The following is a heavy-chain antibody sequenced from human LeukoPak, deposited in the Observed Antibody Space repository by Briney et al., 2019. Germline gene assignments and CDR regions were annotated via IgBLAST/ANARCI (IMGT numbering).Heavy chain of an antibody. V-gene: IGHV4-34*01. D-gene: IGHD3-10*01. J-gene: IGHJ5*02. CDR2: INHSGST. Sequence: SETLSLTCAVYGGSFSGYYWSWIRQPPGKGLEWIGEINHSGSTNYNPSLKSRVTISVDTSKNQFSLKLSSVTAADTAVYYCARDQSGWFDPWGQGTLVTVSS. CDR1: GGSFSGYY. CDR3: ARDQSGWFDP.